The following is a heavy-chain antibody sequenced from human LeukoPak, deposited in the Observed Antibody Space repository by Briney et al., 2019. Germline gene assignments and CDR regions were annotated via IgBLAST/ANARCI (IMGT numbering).Heavy chain of an antibody. J-gene: IGHJ5*02. D-gene: IGHD2-2*01. V-gene: IGHV3-74*01. CDR2: INSDGSRT. CDR1: GFTFSSYW. CDR3: AREGCSSTSCYANWFDP. Sequence: GGSLRLSCAASGFTFSSYWMHWVRQAPGKGLVWVSRINSDGSRTSYADSVKGRFTISRDNAKNTLYLQMNSLRAEDSAVYYCAREGCSSTSCYANWFDPWGQGTLVTVSS.